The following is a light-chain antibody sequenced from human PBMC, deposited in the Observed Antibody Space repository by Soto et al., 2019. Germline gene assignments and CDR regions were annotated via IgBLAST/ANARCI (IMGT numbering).Light chain of an antibody. CDR2: GAS. J-gene: IGKJ5*01. CDR1: QSVSSSY. Sequence: EIVLTQSPGTLSLSPGERATLSCRASQSVSSSYLAWYQQKPGQAPRLLIYGASSRATGIPDRFSGSGSGKDFTLTISRLEPEDSAVYYCQQRHMWPSKFGQGTRLEIK. V-gene: IGKV3D-20*02. CDR3: QQRHMWPSK.